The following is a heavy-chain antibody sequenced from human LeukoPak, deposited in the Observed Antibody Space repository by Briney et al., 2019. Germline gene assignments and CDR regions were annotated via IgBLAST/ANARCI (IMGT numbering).Heavy chain of an antibody. J-gene: IGHJ4*02. V-gene: IGHV3-30*03. D-gene: IGHD1-26*01. CDR3: STDSSGAPGRH. Sequence: QAGRSLILSCVASGFTFSSYAMHWVRQAPGKGLEWVALISYDGTNKYYADSLKGRFTISRDSSENTLYLQMNSLRAEDTAVYYCSTDSSGAPGRHWGQGTLVTVSS. CDR1: GFTFSSYA. CDR2: ISYDGTNK.